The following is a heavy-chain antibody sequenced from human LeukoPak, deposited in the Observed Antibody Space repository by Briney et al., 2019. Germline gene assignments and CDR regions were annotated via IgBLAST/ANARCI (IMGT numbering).Heavy chain of an antibody. CDR1: GYTFTSYG. J-gene: IGHJ4*02. CDR2: ISAYNGNT. D-gene: IGHD2-15*01. CDR3: ARDWRLQPNKYYFDY. V-gene: IGHV1-18*01. Sequence: ASVKVSCKASGYTFTSYGVSWVRQAPGQGLEWMGWISAYNGNTIYAQNLQARVTMTTDTSTSTAYMELRSLRSDDTAVYYCARDWRLQPNKYYFDYWGQGTLVTVSS.